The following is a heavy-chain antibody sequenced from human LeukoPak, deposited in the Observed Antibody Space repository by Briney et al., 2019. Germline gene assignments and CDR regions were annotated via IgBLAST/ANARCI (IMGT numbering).Heavy chain of an antibody. V-gene: IGHV4-61*05. CDR2: IYYSGST. Sequence: PSETLSLTCTVSGGSISSSSYYWGWIRQPPGKGLEWIGYIYYSGSTNYNPSLKSRVTISVDTSKNQFSLKLSSVTAADTAVYYCARFASGVGRNLSRDAFDIWGQGTMVTVSS. J-gene: IGHJ3*02. D-gene: IGHD1-26*01. CDR1: GGSISSSSYY. CDR3: ARFASGVGRNLSRDAFDI.